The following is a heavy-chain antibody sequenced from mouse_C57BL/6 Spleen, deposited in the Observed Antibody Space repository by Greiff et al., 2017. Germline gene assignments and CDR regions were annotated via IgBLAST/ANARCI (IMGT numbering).Heavy chain of an antibody. Sequence: QVQLKESGPGLVQPSQSLSITCTVSGFSLTSYGVHWVRQSPGKGLEWLGVIWSGGSTDYNAAFISRLSISKDNSKSQVFFKMNSLQADDTAIDYWASSYYAYAMDYWGQGTSVTVSS. J-gene: IGHJ4*01. CDR2: IWSGGST. CDR1: GFSLTSYG. D-gene: IGHD1-1*01. CDR3: ASSYYAYAMDY. V-gene: IGHV2-2*01.